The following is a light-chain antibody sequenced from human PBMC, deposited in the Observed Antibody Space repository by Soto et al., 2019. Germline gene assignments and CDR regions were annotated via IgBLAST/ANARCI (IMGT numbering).Light chain of an antibody. CDR2: GAS. CDR1: QNINRN. J-gene: IGKJ1*01. CDR3: QQSNNWPLT. Sequence: DIVMTQSPATLSVSPGERATLSCRSSQNINRNLAWYQQKPGQAPGLLISGASARASGIPARFSGSGSGTEFTLTISSLQSEDFAIYYCQQSNNWPLTFGQGTKVEI. V-gene: IGKV3-15*01.